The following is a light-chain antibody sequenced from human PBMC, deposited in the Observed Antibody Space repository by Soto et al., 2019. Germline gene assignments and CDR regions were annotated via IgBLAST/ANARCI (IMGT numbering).Light chain of an antibody. Sequence: IQMTQSTSSLSASVGDRVTITCQASQDIRNRLSCYQQKPGKAPKPRIYDASNLETGVPSRFSGSRSGIDFTLTFSSLQPEDIATYYCQQCDILPITFGQVTRLEIK. CDR3: QQCDILPIT. CDR2: DAS. J-gene: IGKJ5*01. V-gene: IGKV1-33*01. CDR1: QDIRNR.